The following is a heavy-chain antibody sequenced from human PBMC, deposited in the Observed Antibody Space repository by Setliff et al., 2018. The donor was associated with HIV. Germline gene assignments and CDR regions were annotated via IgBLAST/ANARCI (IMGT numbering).Heavy chain of an antibody. Sequence: ASVKVSCKASGYTFTTYALHWVRQAPGQRLEWMGWINAGNGNAKYSQKFQGRVTITRDTSASTAYMELSSLTSEDTAVYYCARVACSGGGCYSYFQHWGQGTLVTVSS. J-gene: IGHJ1*01. CDR2: INAGNGNA. V-gene: IGHV1-3*01. D-gene: IGHD2-15*01. CDR1: GYTFTTYA. CDR3: ARVACSGGGCYSYFQH.